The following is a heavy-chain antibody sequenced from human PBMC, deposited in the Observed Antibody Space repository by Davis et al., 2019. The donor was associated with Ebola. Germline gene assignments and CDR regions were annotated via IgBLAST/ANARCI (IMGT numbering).Heavy chain of an antibody. CDR3: ARDMAPDRPFDY. Sequence: SVKVSCKASGGTFSSYAISWVRQAPGQGLEWMGGIIPIFGTANYAQKFQGRVTITADESTSTAYMELSSLRSEDTAVYYCARDMAPDRPFDYWGQGTLVTVSS. D-gene: IGHD3-10*01. CDR1: GGTFSSYA. CDR2: IIPIFGTA. V-gene: IGHV1-69*13. J-gene: IGHJ4*02.